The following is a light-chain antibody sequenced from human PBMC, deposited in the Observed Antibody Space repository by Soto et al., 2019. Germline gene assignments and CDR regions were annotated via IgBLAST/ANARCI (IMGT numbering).Light chain of an antibody. CDR1: QSVRSS. Sequence: EMVMSQSLATLSVSPGERATLSCRASQSVRSSLAWYQQKPGQAPRLLIYGAFTRATGIPARFSGTGSGTEFTLTISSLQSEDLALYYCQQYNDWPPITFGQGTLLEIK. CDR3: QQYNDWPPIT. J-gene: IGKJ5*01. CDR2: GAF. V-gene: IGKV3-15*01.